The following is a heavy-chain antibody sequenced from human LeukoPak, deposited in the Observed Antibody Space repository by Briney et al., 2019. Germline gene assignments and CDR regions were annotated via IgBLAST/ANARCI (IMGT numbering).Heavy chain of an antibody. Sequence: PGGSLRLSCAASGFTFSSYGMHWVRQAPGKGLEWVANIKQDGSEKYYVDSVKGRFTISRDNAKNSLYLQMNSLRAEDTAVYYCARAPYYNWNYFEVRGYFDYWGQGTLVTVSS. CDR2: IKQDGSEK. CDR3: ARAPYYNWNYFEVRGYFDY. CDR1: GFTFSSYG. D-gene: IGHD1-7*01. J-gene: IGHJ4*02. V-gene: IGHV3-7*01.